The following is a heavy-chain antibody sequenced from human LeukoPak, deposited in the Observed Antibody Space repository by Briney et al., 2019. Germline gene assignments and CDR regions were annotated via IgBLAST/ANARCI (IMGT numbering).Heavy chain of an antibody. CDR1: GFSFSSYW. J-gene: IGHJ2*01. CDR2: IKSDGIST. V-gene: IGHV3-74*01. D-gene: IGHD2-21*02. Sequence: GGSLRLSCAASGFSFSSYWMHWVRQAPGKGLVWVSRIKSDGISTSYADSVKGRFTISRDNAKNTLYLQMNSLRAEDTAVYYCARGRGPSYCGGDCYPYWYLDLWGRGTLVTVSS. CDR3: ARGRGPSYCGGDCYPYWYLDL.